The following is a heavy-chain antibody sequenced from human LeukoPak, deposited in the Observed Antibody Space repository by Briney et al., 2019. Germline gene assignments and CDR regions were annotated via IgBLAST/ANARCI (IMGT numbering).Heavy chain of an antibody. CDR3: ARDARDGYNSFWDY. Sequence: GGSLRLSCSASGFTFSSYAMHWVRQAPGKGLEYVSAISSNGGSTYYADSVKGRFTISRDNSKNTLYLQMNSLRAEDTAVYYCARDARDGYNSFWDYWGQGTLVTVSS. J-gene: IGHJ4*02. CDR1: GFTFSSYA. V-gene: IGHV3-64*04. D-gene: IGHD5-24*01. CDR2: ISSNGGST.